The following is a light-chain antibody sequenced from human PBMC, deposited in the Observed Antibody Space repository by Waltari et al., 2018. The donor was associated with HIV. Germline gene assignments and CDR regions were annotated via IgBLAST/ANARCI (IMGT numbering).Light chain of an antibody. V-gene: IGKV3-15*01. Sequence: EVVMTQSPVTLSVSPGESVTLSCRASQSIGTALAWYQQKPGQAPRLLIYGASTRATGIPASFSGSGSGTDFTLTISSLQSEDFAVYYCQQYNSWPLTFGGGTRVELK. CDR3: QQYNSWPLT. CDR1: QSIGTA. J-gene: IGKJ4*01. CDR2: GAS.